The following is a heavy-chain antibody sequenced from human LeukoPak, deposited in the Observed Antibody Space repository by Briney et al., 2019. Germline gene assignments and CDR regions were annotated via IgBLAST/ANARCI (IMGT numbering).Heavy chain of an antibody. CDR3: AILPGYSSGWYEVNY. Sequence: AGSLRLSCAASGFTFSSYAMSWVRQAPGKRLEWVSGISGSGGSTYYADSVKGRFTISRDNSRNTLYLQMNSPRAEDTAVYYCAILPGYSSGWYEVNYWGQGTLVTVSS. CDR1: GFTFSSYA. D-gene: IGHD6-13*01. J-gene: IGHJ4*02. V-gene: IGHV3-23*01. CDR2: ISGSGGST.